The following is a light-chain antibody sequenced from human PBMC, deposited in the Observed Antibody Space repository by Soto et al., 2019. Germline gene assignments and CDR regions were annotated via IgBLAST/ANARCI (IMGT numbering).Light chain of an antibody. CDR1: SSNIGAGYD. V-gene: IGLV1-40*01. Sequence: QSVLTQPPSVSVAPGQRVTISCTGSSSNIGAGYDVHWYQQLPGTAPKLLIYGNSNRPSGVPDRFSGSKSGTSASLDITGLQAVDEAEYYCQSYDSSLNVVFGGGTKVTVL. J-gene: IGLJ3*02. CDR3: QSYDSSLNVV. CDR2: GNS.